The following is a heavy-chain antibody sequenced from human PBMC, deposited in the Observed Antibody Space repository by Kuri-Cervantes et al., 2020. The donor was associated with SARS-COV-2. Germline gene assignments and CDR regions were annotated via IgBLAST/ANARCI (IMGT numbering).Heavy chain of an antibody. Sequence: SGPTLVKPTQTLTLTCTFSGFSLSTSGMRVSCIRQPPGKALEWLARIDWDDDKFYSTSLKTRLTISKDTSKNQVVLTMTNMDPVDTATYYCARYAGTSWEGYFDYWGQGTLVTVSS. J-gene: IGHJ4*02. CDR3: ARYAGTSWEGYFDY. CDR1: GFSLSTSGMR. V-gene: IGHV2-70*04. D-gene: IGHD6-13*01. CDR2: IDWDDDK.